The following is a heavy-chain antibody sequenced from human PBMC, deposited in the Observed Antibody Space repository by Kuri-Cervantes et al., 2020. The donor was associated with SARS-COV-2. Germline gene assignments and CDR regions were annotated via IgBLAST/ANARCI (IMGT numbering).Heavy chain of an antibody. CDR2: IIPILGIA. D-gene: IGHD6-13*01. CDR1: GGTFSSYA. V-gene: IGHV1-69*04. CDR3: AREVIAAAARGSLTWFDP. Sequence: SVKVSCKASGGTFSSYAISWVRQAPGQGLEWMGRIIPILGIANYAQKFQGRVTITADESTSTAYMELSSLRSEDTAVYYCAREVIAAAARGSLTWFDPWGQGTLVTVSS. J-gene: IGHJ5*02.